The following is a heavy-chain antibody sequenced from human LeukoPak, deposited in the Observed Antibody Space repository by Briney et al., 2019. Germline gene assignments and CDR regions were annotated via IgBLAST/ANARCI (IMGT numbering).Heavy chain of an antibody. CDR3: ARVVTQDNDFWSGYGWFDP. Sequence: GASVKVSCKASGGTFSSYAISWVRQAPGQGLEWMGGIIPIFGTANYAQKFQGRVTITADESTSTAYMELSSLRSEDTAVYYCARVVTQDNDFWSGYGWFDPWGQGTLVTVSS. V-gene: IGHV1-69*13. D-gene: IGHD3-3*01. CDR1: GGTFSSYA. J-gene: IGHJ5*02. CDR2: IIPIFGTA.